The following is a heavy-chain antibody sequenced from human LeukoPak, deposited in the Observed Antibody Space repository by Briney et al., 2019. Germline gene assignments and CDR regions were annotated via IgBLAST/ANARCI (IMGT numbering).Heavy chain of an antibody. Sequence: GGSLRLSCAASGFTFDDYGMSWVRHAPGKGLEWVSGINWNGGSTGYADSVKGRFTISRDNAKNSLYLQMNSLRAEDTALYYCARDYQVRFLEWLLPNWFDPWGQGTLVTVSS. CDR2: INWNGGST. D-gene: IGHD3-3*01. CDR3: ARDYQVRFLEWLLPNWFDP. V-gene: IGHV3-20*04. CDR1: GFTFDDYG. J-gene: IGHJ5*02.